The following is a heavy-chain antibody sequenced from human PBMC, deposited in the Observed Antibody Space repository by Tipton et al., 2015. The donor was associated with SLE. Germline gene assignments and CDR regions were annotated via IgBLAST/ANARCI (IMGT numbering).Heavy chain of an antibody. V-gene: IGHV4-4*07. CDR1: GDSMNNYY. CDR2: IYKTGIT. D-gene: IGHD6-13*01. J-gene: IGHJ5*02. CDR3: ARHTRTGYSSSLWFDP. Sequence: TLDRKGSVAGDSMNNYYWSWIRQPAGMPLEWIGRIYKTGITNYNPSLKGRLSMSVDTSKAHFSLNLNSVTAADTAVYTCARHTRTGYSSSLWFDPWGQGTLVTVSS.